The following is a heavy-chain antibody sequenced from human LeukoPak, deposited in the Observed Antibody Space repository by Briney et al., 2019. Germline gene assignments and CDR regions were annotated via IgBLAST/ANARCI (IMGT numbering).Heavy chain of an antibody. J-gene: IGHJ4*02. Sequence: GGSLRLSCAASGFSFSSYGMSWVRQAPGKGLEWVSGITGSLISTYYADSVKGRFTISRDNSKNTLYLQMNSLRAEDTAVYYCAKEDGGTSFDYWGQGTLVTVSS. D-gene: IGHD4-23*01. CDR1: GFSFSSYG. CDR2: ITGSLIST. CDR3: AKEDGGTSFDY. V-gene: IGHV3-23*01.